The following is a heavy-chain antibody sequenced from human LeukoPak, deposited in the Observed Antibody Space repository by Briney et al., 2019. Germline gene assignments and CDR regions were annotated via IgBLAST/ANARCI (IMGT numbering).Heavy chain of an antibody. J-gene: IGHJ4*02. CDR1: GYTFTTYG. Sequence: GASVKVSCKTSGYTFTTYGISWLRQAPGQGLEWMGWISAHKGDTEHAQKFQGRVTMTRDTSTSTAYMELQSLTSDDTAVYYCARADIIVVAGATPVGSGFEYWGQGALITVS. CDR3: ARADIIVVAGATPVGSGFEY. V-gene: IGHV1-18*01. CDR2: ISAHKGDT. D-gene: IGHD2-15*01.